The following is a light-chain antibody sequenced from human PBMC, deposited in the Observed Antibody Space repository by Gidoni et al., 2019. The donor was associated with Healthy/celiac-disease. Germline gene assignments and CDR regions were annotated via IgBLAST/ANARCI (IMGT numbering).Light chain of an antibody. CDR3: QQYGSFT. CDR1: QSFSSTF. Sequence: IVLTQSPGTLSLSPGERATLSCRASQSFSSTFLAWYQQKPGQAPRLLIYGASSRATGIPDRFSGSGSGTDFTLTISRLEPEDFAVYYCQQYGSFTFXGXTKVEI. V-gene: IGKV3-20*01. J-gene: IGKJ4*01. CDR2: GAS.